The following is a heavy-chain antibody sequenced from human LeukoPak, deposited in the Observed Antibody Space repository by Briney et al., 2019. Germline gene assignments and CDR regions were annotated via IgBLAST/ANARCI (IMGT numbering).Heavy chain of an antibody. CDR2: ISSSSSYI. CDR3: ARDGLAVAGSPVYFDY. V-gene: IGHV3-21*01. J-gene: IGHJ4*02. D-gene: IGHD6-19*01. Sequence: GGSLRLSCAASGFTFSSYSMNWVRQAPAKGLEWVSSISSSSSYIYYADSVKGRFTISRDNAKNSLYLQMNSLRAEDTAVYYCARDGLAVAGSPVYFDYWGQGTLVTVSS. CDR1: GFTFSSYS.